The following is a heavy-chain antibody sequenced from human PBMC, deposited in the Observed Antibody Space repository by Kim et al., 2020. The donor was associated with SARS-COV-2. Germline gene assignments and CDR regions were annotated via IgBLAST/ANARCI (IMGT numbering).Heavy chain of an antibody. Sequence: RGDSTYYPDSVKGRFTVSRDNTKSTQYLQMNRLRVEDTAVYYCAKGGGTDWGQGTLVTVSS. V-gene: IGHV3-23*01. D-gene: IGHD2-15*01. CDR2: RGDST. J-gene: IGHJ4*02. CDR3: AKGGGTD.